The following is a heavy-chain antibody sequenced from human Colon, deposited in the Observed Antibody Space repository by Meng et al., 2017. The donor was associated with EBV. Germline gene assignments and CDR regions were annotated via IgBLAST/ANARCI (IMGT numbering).Heavy chain of an antibody. Sequence: QLQLQESGPGLVKPSETLSLTGTVSGGSISSSSYYWGWIRQPPGKGLEWIGSIYYSGSTYYNPSLKSRVTISVDTSKNQFSLKLSSVTAADTAVYYCASPLGILGIVDLWGRGTLVTVSS. D-gene: IGHD7-27*01. V-gene: IGHV4-39*01. CDR2: IYYSGST. CDR1: GGSISSSSYY. J-gene: IGHJ2*01. CDR3: ASPLGILGIVDL.